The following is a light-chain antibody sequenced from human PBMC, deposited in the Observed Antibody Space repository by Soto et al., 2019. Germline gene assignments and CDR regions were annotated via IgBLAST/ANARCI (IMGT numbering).Light chain of an antibody. J-gene: IGKJ5*01. CDR3: QQYHDWPIT. CDR2: GTS. Sequence: IVMTQSPATLSVSPWEGATLSCRASQSVSTHLAWYQQIPGQAPRLLIYGTSTRAAGIPARFSGRGSGTEFTFTISSLQSEDFAVYHCQQYHDWPITFGQGTRLEIK. CDR1: QSVSTH. V-gene: IGKV3-15*01.